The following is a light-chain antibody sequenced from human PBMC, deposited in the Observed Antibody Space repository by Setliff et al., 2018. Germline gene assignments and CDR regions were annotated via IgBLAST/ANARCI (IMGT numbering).Light chain of an antibody. J-gene: IGLJ1*01. Sequence: QSALTQPPSASGTPGQRVTISCSGSSSNIGSNTVNWYQQRPGTAPKLLIYSNNQRPSGVPDRFSGSKSGTSASLAISGLQSEDEADYYCAAWDDSLNGPYVFGTGTKVTGL. CDR2: SNN. CDR1: SSNIGSNT. V-gene: IGLV1-44*01. CDR3: AAWDDSLNGPYV.